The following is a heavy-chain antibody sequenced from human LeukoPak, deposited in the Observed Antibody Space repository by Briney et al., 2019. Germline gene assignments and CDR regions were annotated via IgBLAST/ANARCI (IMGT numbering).Heavy chain of an antibody. V-gene: IGHV1-18*01. Sequence: EASVKVSCKASGYTFTSYGISWVRQAPGQGLEWMGWISTYNGNTNYAQKLQGRVTMTTETSTGTAYMELRSLTSDDTAVYYCARVREFYHMDVWGKGTTVTVSS. CDR2: ISTYNGNT. J-gene: IGHJ6*03. CDR3: ARVREFYHMDV. CDR1: GYTFTSYG. D-gene: IGHD3-10*01.